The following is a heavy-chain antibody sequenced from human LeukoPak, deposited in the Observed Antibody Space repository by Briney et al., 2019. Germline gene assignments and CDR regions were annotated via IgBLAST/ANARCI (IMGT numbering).Heavy chain of an antibody. D-gene: IGHD1-14*01. J-gene: IGHJ4*02. Sequence: SVKVSCKASGGTFSSYAISWVRQAPGQGLEWMGGIIPIFGTANYAQKFQGRVTITTDESTSTAYMELSSLRSEDTAVYYCASPAGYLTGFDYWGQGTLVTVSS. CDR1: GGTFSSYA. CDR3: ASPAGYLTGFDY. CDR2: IIPIFGTA. V-gene: IGHV1-69*05.